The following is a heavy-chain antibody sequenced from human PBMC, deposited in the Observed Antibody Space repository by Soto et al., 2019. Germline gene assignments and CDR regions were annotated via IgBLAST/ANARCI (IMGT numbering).Heavy chain of an antibody. D-gene: IGHD4-17*01. CDR2: IYYSGST. J-gene: IGHJ4*02. CDR1: GGSISSYY. Sequence: SETLSLTCTVSGGSISSYYWSWIRQPPGKGLEWIGYIYYSGSTNYNPSLKSRVTISVDTSKNQFSLKLSSVTAADTAVYYCARRYGPGFDYWGQGTLFTVSS. V-gene: IGHV4-59*08. CDR3: ARRYGPGFDY.